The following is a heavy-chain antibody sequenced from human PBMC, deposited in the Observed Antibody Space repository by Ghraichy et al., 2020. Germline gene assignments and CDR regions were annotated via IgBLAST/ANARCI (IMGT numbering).Heavy chain of an antibody. D-gene: IGHD3-22*01. CDR3: ARDGAIRWYYYDSSGYPAFDI. Sequence: SETLSLTCTVSGGSISSYYWSWIRQPAGKGLEWIGRIYTSGSTNYNPSLKSRVTMSVDTSKNQFSLKLSSVTAADTAVYYCARDGAIRWYYYDSSGYPAFDIWGQGTMVTVSS. CDR1: GGSISSYY. V-gene: IGHV4-4*07. J-gene: IGHJ3*02. CDR2: IYTSGST.